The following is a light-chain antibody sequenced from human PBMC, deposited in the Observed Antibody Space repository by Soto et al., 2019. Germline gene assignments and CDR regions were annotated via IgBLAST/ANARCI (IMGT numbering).Light chain of an antibody. J-gene: IGKJ2*01. Sequence: DIVMTQSKLSLPVTPGEPASISCKSSQTLLHSHGYHYLDWYLQKPGQSPQLLIYLGSNRASGVPDRFSGSGSGTDFTLKISRVEAEDVGVYYCMQALQTSYTFGQGTKVDI. CDR1: QTLLHSHGYHY. CDR2: LGS. V-gene: IGKV2-28*01. CDR3: MQALQTSYT.